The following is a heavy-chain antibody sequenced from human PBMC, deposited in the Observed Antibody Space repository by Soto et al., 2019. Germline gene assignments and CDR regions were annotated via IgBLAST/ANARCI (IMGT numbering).Heavy chain of an antibody. J-gene: IGHJ4*02. V-gene: IGHV1-69*13. CDR1: GGTFSSYA. CDR2: IIPIFGTA. D-gene: IGHD3-22*01. Sequence: SVKVSCKASGGTFSSYAISWVRQAPGQGLEWMGGIIPIFGTANYAQKFQGRVTITADESTSTAYMELSSLRSEDTAVYYCARDRDSSGYYFHSYFDYWGQGTLVTVSS. CDR3: ARDRDSSGYYFHSYFDY.